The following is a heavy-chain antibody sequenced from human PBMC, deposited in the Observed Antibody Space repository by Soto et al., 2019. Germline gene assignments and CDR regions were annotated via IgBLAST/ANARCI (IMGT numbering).Heavy chain of an antibody. CDR1: GYTFTRYA. CDR2: INAGNVNT. V-gene: IGHV1-3*01. Sequence: QVQLVQSGAEVKKPGASVKVSCKASGYTFTRYAMHWVRQAPGQRLECMRWINAGNVNTKYSQKFQDRVTITRDTAARKAYMELNSLRSEDTAVYYCARASSSSWTYVDYWGQGTLVTVSS. J-gene: IGHJ4*02. D-gene: IGHD6-13*01. CDR3: ARASSSSWTYVDY.